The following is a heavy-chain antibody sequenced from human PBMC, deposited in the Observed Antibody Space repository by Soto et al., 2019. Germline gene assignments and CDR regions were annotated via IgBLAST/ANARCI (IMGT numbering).Heavy chain of an antibody. Sequence: SETLSLTCTVSGGSISSSSYYWGWIRQPPGKGLEWIGSIYYSGSTYYNPSLKSRVTISVDTSKNQFSLKLSSVTAADTAVYYCARHAGNGCSGGSCYEGWFDPWGQGTLVTVSS. J-gene: IGHJ5*02. D-gene: IGHD2-15*01. CDR3: ARHAGNGCSGGSCYEGWFDP. V-gene: IGHV4-39*01. CDR1: GGSISSSSYY. CDR2: IYYSGST.